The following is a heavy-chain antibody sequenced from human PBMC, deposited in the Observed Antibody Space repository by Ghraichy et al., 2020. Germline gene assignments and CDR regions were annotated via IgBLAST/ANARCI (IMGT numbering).Heavy chain of an antibody. CDR3: ARERDILMWPYGAFDI. CDR2: IYTSGST. J-gene: IGHJ3*02. Sequence: SETLSLTCTVSGGSISSGSYYWSWIRQPAGKGLEWIGRIYTSGSTNYNPSLKSRVTISVDTSKNQFSLKLSSVTAADTAVYYCARERDILMWPYGAFDIWGQGTMVTVSS. CDR1: GGSISSGSYY. V-gene: IGHV4-61*02. D-gene: IGHD3-9*01.